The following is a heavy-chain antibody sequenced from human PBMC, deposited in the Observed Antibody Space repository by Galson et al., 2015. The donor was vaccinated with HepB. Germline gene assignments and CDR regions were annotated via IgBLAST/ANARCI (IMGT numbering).Heavy chain of an antibody. CDR2: ISYDGSNK. D-gene: IGHD4-17*01. Sequence: SLRLSCAASGFTFSSYGMHWVRQAPGKGLEWVAVISYDGSNKYYADSVKGRFTISRDNSKNTLYLQMNSLRAEDTAVYYCAKGATVTTGPADYWGQGTLVTVSS. J-gene: IGHJ4*02. V-gene: IGHV3-30*18. CDR3: AKGATVTTGPADY. CDR1: GFTFSSYG.